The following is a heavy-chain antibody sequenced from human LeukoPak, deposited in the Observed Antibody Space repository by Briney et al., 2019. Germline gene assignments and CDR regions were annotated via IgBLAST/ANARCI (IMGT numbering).Heavy chain of an antibody. CDR3: ARGRGSWYDWFDP. CDR2: IYYSGST. D-gene: IGHD6-13*01. CDR1: GGSISSYY. V-gene: IGHV4-59*01. J-gene: IGHJ5*02. Sequence: SETLSLTCTVSGGSISSYYWSWIRQPPGKGLEWIGYIYYSGSTNHNPSLKSRVTISVDTPKNQFSLKLSSVTAADTAVYYCARGRGSWYDWFDPWGQGTLVTVSS.